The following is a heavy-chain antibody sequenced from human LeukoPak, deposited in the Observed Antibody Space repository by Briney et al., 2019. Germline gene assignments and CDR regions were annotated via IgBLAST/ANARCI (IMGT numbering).Heavy chain of an antibody. CDR3: ARGSHSSGWYL. Sequence: SETLSLTCAVYGGSFSGYYWSWIRQPPGKGLEWIGEINHSGSTNYNPFLKSRVTISVDTSKNQFSLKLSSVTAADTAVYYCARGSHSSGWYLWGQGTLVTVSS. J-gene: IGHJ5*02. CDR1: GGSFSGYY. D-gene: IGHD6-13*01. V-gene: IGHV4-34*01. CDR2: INHSGST.